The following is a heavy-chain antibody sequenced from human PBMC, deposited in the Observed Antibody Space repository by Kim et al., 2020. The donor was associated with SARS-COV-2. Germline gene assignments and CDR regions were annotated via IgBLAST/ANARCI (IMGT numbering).Heavy chain of an antibody. D-gene: IGHD2-2*02. CDR1: GFTFSSYE. CDR2: ISSSGSTI. J-gene: IGHJ4*02. Sequence: GGSLRLSCAASGFTFSSYEMNWVRQAPGKGLEWVSYISSSGSTIYYADSVKGRFTISRDNAKNSLYLQMNSLRAEDTAVYYCARGATPDIVVVPAAILYWGQGTLVTVSS. V-gene: IGHV3-48*03. CDR3: ARGATPDIVVVPAAILY.